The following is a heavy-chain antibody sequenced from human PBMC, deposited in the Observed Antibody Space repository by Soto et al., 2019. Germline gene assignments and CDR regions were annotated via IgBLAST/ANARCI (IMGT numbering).Heavy chain of an antibody. CDR3: ARVSIAARLKLGAKGALNWFDP. CDR1: GGSFSGYY. J-gene: IGHJ5*02. V-gene: IGHV4-34*01. Sequence: SETLSLTCAVYGGSFSGYYWSWIRQPPGKGLEWIGEINHSGSTNYNPSLKSRVTISVDTSKNQFSLKLSSVTAADTAVYYCARVSIAARLKLGAKGALNWFDPCGHGTL. D-gene: IGHD6-6*01. CDR2: INHSGST.